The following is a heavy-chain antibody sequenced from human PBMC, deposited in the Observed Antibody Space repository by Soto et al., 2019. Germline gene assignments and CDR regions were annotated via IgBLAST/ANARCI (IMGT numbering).Heavy chain of an antibody. V-gene: IGHV3-33*01. J-gene: IGHJ4*02. CDR3: ARGGVTTPEYYFDY. CDR2: IWYDGSNK. D-gene: IGHD4-17*01. CDR1: GFTFSSYG. Sequence: PGGSLRLSCAASGFTFSSYGMHWVRQAPGKGLEWVAVIWYDGSNKYYADSVKGRFTISRDNSKNTLYLQMNSLRAEDTAVYYCARGGVTTPEYYFDYWGQGTLVTVSS.